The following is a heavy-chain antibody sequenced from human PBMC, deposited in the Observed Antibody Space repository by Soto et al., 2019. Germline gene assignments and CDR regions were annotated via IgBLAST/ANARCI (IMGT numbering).Heavy chain of an antibody. CDR2: IIPAFATP. CDR3: ARGEDVFGYTWKYVTFDV. D-gene: IGHD1-20*01. CDR1: GGTMRRFA. V-gene: IGHV1-69*01. Sequence: QLQLVHSGAEVKNPVSSVNVSCKTVGGTMRRFAFSWVRQAPGQGLEWMGGIIPAFATPNHAQKFQDRVTISADESTSTGFVELRSLSSEDSAVYFCARGEDVFGYTWKYVTFDVRGQGTQITITA. J-gene: IGHJ4*02.